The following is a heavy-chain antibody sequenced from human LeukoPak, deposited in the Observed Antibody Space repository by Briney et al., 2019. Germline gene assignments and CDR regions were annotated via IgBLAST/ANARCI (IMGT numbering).Heavy chain of an antibody. Sequence: GGSLRLSCAASGFTFSTYWMSWVRQAPGKGLEWVAVISYDGSNKYYADSVKGRFTISRDNSKNTLYLQMNSLRAEDTAVYYCARARDYAEPYYFDYWGQGTLVTVSS. V-gene: IGHV3-30*03. D-gene: IGHD4-17*01. CDR3: ARARDYAEPYYFDY. J-gene: IGHJ4*02. CDR2: ISYDGSNK. CDR1: GFTFSTYW.